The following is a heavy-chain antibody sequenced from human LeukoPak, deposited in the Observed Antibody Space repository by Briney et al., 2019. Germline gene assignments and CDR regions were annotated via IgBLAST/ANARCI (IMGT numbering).Heavy chain of an antibody. D-gene: IGHD3-22*01. CDR1: GYTFTSYD. Sequence: ASVKVSCKASGYTFTSYDINWVRQATGQGLEWRGWMNPNSGNTGYAQKFQGRVTMTRNTSTITAYMELSSLRSEDTAVYYCARVLADYYDSSGIDYWGQGTLVTVSS. CDR3: ARVLADYYDSSGIDY. J-gene: IGHJ4*02. CDR2: MNPNSGNT. V-gene: IGHV1-8*01.